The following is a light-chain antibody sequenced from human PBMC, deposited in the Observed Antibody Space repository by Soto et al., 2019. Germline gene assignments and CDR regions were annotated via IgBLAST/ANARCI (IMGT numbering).Light chain of an antibody. Sequence: QSALTRPASVSGSPGRSITISCTGTSGDIGGYDYVSWYQHHPGKAPKFIIYGVTNRPSGVSHRFSGSKSANTASLTISGLQAEDEADYYCTSYTSSSTHVFGTGTKVTVL. J-gene: IGLJ1*01. V-gene: IGLV2-14*01. CDR3: TSYTSSSTHV. CDR2: GVT. CDR1: SGDIGGYDY.